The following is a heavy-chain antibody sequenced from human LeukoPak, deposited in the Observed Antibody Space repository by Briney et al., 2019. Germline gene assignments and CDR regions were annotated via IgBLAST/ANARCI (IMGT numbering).Heavy chain of an antibody. V-gene: IGHV4-61*01. CDR3: ARDPRSSGYCSGGSCSDWFDP. CDR2: IYYSGST. CDR1: GGSVSRGSYY. Sequence: SETLSLTCTVSGGSVSRGSYYCSWIRQPPGKGLEWIGYIYYSGSTNYNPSLKSRVTISVDTSKNQFSLKLSSVTAADTAVYYCARDPRSSGYCSGGSCSDWFDPWGQGTLVTVSS. J-gene: IGHJ5*02. D-gene: IGHD2-15*01.